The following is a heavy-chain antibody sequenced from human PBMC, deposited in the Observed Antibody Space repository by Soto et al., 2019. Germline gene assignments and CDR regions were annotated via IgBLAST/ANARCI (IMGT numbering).Heavy chain of an antibody. J-gene: IGHJ4*02. CDR3: AKDIGVGATKVDYFDY. Sequence: GGSLRLSCAASGFTFSSYGMHWVRQAPGKGLEWVAVISYDGSNKYYADSVKGRFTISRDNSKNTLYLQMNSLRAEDTAVYYCAKDIGVGATKVDYFDYWGQGTLVTVSS. CDR2: ISYDGSNK. V-gene: IGHV3-30*18. CDR1: GFTFSSYG. D-gene: IGHD1-26*01.